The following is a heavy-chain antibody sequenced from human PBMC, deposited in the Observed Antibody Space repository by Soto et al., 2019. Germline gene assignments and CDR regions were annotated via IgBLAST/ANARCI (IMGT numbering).Heavy chain of an antibody. CDR1: GFTFSSYD. V-gene: IGHV3-48*02. J-gene: IGHJ6*02. CDR3: ARVIYGGWSTIKDYYYYAMDV. CDR2: ISGGSSRI. Sequence: VQLVESGGGLVKPGGSLRLSCAASGFTFSSYDMNWVRQAPGKGLEWVSYISGGSSRIFYADSVKGRFTISRDNAKNSLYLQMNSLRDEDTGVYYCARVIYGGWSTIKDYYYYAMDVWGQGTTVTVSS. D-gene: IGHD5-12*01.